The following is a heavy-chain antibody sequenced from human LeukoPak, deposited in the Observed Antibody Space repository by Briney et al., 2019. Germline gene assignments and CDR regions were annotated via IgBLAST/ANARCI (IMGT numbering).Heavy chain of an antibody. J-gene: IGHJ4*02. CDR1: GFTFSSYA. Sequence: PGGSLRLSCAASGFTFSSYAMHWVRQAPGKGLEWVAVISYDGSNKYYADSVKGRFTISRDNSKNTLYLQMNSLRAEDTAVYYCASVIAAAGIGDYYFDYWGQGTLVTVSS. CDR3: ASVIAAAGIGDYYFDY. D-gene: IGHD6-13*01. V-gene: IGHV3-30-3*01. CDR2: ISYDGSNK.